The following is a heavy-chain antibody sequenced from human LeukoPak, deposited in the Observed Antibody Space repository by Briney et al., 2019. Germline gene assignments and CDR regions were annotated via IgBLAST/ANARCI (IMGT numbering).Heavy chain of an antibody. CDR3: ARPLLYYYGSETYFWFDP. Sequence: GGSLRLSCAASGFTFSTYWMGWVRQAPGKGLEWVANIKQDGSEQYYVDSVKGRFTISRDNAKNSLSLQMNSLRAEDTAVYYCARPLLYYYGSETYFWFDPWGQGTLVTVSS. D-gene: IGHD3-10*01. J-gene: IGHJ5*02. CDR1: GFTFSTYW. V-gene: IGHV3-7*01. CDR2: IKQDGSEQ.